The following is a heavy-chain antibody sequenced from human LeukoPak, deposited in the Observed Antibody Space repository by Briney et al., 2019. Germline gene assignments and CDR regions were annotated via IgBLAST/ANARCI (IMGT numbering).Heavy chain of an antibody. CDR3: ARAYSERYGLGYYYMDV. Sequence: GGSRRLSCAASGFTFSTYSMNWVRQAPGKGLEWVSSISSSSSYIYYADSVKGRFTISRDNAKKSVYLQMNSLRAEDTAVYYCARAYSERYGLGYYYMDVWGKGTTVTISS. V-gene: IGHV3-21*01. CDR2: ISSSSSYI. CDR1: GFTFSTYS. J-gene: IGHJ6*03. D-gene: IGHD1-26*01.